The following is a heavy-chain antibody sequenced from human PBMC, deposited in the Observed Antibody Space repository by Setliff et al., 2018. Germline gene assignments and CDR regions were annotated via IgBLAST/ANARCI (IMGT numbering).Heavy chain of an antibody. CDR3: AGEGSGWYYDY. V-gene: IGHV1-69*13. D-gene: IGHD6-19*01. J-gene: IGHJ4*02. Sequence: SVKVSCKASGGTFSSYAISWVRQAPGRGLEWMGGIIPIFGTANYAQKFQGRVTITADESTSTAYMELSSLRSEDTAVYYCAGEGSGWYYDYWGQGTLVTVSS. CDR2: IIPIFGTA. CDR1: GGTFSSYA.